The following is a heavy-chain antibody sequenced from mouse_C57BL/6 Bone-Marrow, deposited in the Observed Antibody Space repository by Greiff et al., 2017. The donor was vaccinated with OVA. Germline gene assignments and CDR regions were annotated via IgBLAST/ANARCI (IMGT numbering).Heavy chain of an antibody. CDR1: GFTFSDYG. Sequence: EVQLVESGGGLVKPGGSLKLSCAASGFTFSDYGMHWVRQAPEKGLEWVAYISSGSSTINYADTVKGRFTISRDNAKNTLFLQMTSLRSEGTAMYYCASGYYGGSRAMDYWGQGTSVTVSS. J-gene: IGHJ4*01. CDR3: ASGYYGGSRAMDY. V-gene: IGHV5-17*01. D-gene: IGHD1-1*01. CDR2: ISSGSSTI.